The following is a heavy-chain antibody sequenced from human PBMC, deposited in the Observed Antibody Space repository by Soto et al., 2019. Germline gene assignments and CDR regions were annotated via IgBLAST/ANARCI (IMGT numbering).Heavy chain of an antibody. J-gene: IGHJ4*02. Sequence: QLQLQESGSGLVKPSETLSLTCVVSGDSVSSGGYSWSWIRQAPGKGLEWLGYIYHTGTTYYNPSIKSAVNISVDRARNQFSLRLRSVTAADSAVYFCASSLQFDLDHWGRGTLVTVSS. CDR3: ASSLQFDLDH. CDR1: GDSVSSGGYS. V-gene: IGHV4-30-2*01. CDR2: IYHTGTT. D-gene: IGHD4-4*01.